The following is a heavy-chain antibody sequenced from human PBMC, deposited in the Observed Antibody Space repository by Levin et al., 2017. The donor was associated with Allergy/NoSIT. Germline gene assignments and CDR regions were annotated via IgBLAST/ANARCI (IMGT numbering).Heavy chain of an antibody. CDR3: ARARDPPTFDY. CDR2: INHSGST. J-gene: IGHJ4*02. V-gene: IGHV4-34*01. Sequence: SETLSLTCAVYGGSFSGYYWSWIRQPPGKGLEWIGEINHSGSTNYNPSLKSRVTISVDTSKNQFSLKLSSVTAADTAVYYCARARDPPTFDYWGQGTLVTVSS. CDR1: GGSFSGYY.